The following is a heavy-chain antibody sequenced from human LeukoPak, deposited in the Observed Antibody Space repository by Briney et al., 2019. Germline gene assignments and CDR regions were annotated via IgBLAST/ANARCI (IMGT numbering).Heavy chain of an antibody. CDR1: GCTFSSYA. CDR2: ISSGNRT. CDR3: AKDATASPYFHWFDS. J-gene: IGHJ1*01. V-gene: IGHV3-23*01. Sequence: GGSLRLSCAASGCTFSSYAMNWVRQAPGKGLEWVAGISSGNRTFHAESVKGRFTISRDKSKDTLYLQMNSLRAEDTAVYYCAKDATASPYFHWFDSWGQGTQVIVSS. D-gene: IGHD3-9*01.